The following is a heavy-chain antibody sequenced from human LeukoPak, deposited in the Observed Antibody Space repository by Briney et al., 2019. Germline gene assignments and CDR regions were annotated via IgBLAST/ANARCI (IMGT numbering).Heavy chain of an antibody. CDR2: ISVDGGST. CDR1: GFTFDDYA. J-gene: IGHJ1*01. V-gene: IGHV3-43*02. Sequence: PGGSLRLSCAASGFTFDDYAMHWVRQAPGKGLEWVSLISVDGGSTYYADSVKGRFTISRGNSKNSLYLQMNSLRTEDTALYYCAKDGPFGGYYHAEYFQHWGQGTLVTVSS. CDR3: AKDGPFGGYYHAEYFQH. D-gene: IGHD3-3*01.